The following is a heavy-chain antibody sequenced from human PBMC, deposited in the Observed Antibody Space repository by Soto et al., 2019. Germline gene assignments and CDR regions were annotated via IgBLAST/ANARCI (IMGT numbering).Heavy chain of an antibody. Sequence: QVQLVQSGADVKKPGSSVKVSCKASGGTFSSYAISWVRQAPGQGLEWMGGIIPIFGTTNYARRFQGRVTITADKSTSPAYMELRSLRSEYTAVYYCASGTRSGSYYYYGLDVWGQGTTVTVSS. V-gene: IGHV1-69*06. CDR1: GGTFSSYA. CDR2: IIPIFGTT. CDR3: ASGTRSGSYYYYGLDV. D-gene: IGHD1-26*01. J-gene: IGHJ6*02.